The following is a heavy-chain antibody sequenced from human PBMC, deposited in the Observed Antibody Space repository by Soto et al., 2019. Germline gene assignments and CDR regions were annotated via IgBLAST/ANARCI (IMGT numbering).Heavy chain of an antibody. CDR3: AKKGEDFGVVIIPYNWFDP. D-gene: IGHD3-3*01. V-gene: IGHV3-23*01. CDR1: GFTFSSYA. J-gene: IGHJ5*02. CDR2: ISGSGGST. Sequence: GGSLRLSCAASGFTFSSYAMSWVRQAPGKVQEWVSAISGSGGSTYYADSVKVRFTISRDNSKNTLYLQMNSLRAEDTAVYYCAKKGEDFGVVIIPYNWFDPWGQGSLLTVSS.